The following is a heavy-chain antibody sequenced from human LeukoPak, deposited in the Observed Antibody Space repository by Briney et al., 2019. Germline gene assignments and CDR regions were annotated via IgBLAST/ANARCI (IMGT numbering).Heavy chain of an antibody. CDR1: GFTFSSYA. Sequence: RTGGSLRLSCAASGFTFSSYAMSWVRQAPGKGLEWVSAISGSGGSTYYADSVKGRFTISRDNSKNTLYLQMNSLRAEDTAVYYCAKEPNLSIATSGMYFDYWGQGTLVTVSS. CDR2: ISGSGGST. V-gene: IGHV3-23*01. CDR3: AKEPNLSIATSGMYFDY. D-gene: IGHD6-13*01. J-gene: IGHJ4*02.